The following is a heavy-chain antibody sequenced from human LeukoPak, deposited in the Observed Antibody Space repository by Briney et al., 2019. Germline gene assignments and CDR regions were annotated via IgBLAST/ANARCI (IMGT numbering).Heavy chain of an antibody. CDR2: IYSGGST. V-gene: IGHV3-53*01. D-gene: IGHD3-22*01. J-gene: IGHJ6*03. CDR3: ARDNDSSGYYYYYMDV. Sequence: GGSLRLSCAASGFTVSSNYMSWARQAPGKGLEWVSVIYSGGSTYYADSVKGRFAISRDNSKNTLYLQMNSLRAEDTAVYYCARDNDSSGYYYYYMDVWGKGTTVTVSS. CDR1: GFTVSSNY.